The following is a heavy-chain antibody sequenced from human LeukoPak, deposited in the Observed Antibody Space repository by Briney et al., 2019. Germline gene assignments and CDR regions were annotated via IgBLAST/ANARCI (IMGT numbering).Heavy chain of an antibody. V-gene: IGHV3-30*18. CDR2: ISYHGINK. J-gene: IGHJ5*02. CDR1: GFTFSNYG. D-gene: IGHD4-17*01. Sequence: GGSLRLSCAASGFTFSNYGLHWVRQAPGKGLEWVAVISYHGINKYYADSVKGRFTISRDNSQNTLFLQMNSLRIEDTAVYHCAKYSDYGEHGDWFDPWGPGTLVTVSS. CDR3: AKYSDYGEHGDWFDP.